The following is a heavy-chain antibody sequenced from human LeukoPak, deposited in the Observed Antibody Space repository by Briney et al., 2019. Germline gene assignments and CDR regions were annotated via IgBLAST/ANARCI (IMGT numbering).Heavy chain of an antibody. V-gene: IGHV4-34*01. D-gene: IGHD6-6*01. CDR1: GGSFSGYY. Sequence: SETLSLTCAVYGGSFSGYYWSWIRQPPGKGLEWIGEINHSGSTNYNPSLKSRVTMSVDTSKNQFSLKLSSVTAADTAVYYCARVGAARWYYYYYMDVWGKGTTVTVSS. CDR3: ARVGAARWYYYYYMDV. J-gene: IGHJ6*03. CDR2: INHSGST.